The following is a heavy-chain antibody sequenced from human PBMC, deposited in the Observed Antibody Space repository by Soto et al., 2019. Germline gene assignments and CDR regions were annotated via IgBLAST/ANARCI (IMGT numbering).Heavy chain of an antibody. CDR1: GYSFTSYW. CDR2: IYPGDSDT. V-gene: IGHV5-51*01. D-gene: IGHD4-4*01. J-gene: IGHJ5*02. Sequence: GESLKISCKGSGYSFTSYWIAWVRQMPGKGLEWMGIIYPGDSDTRYSPSFQGQVAISADKSISTAYLQWSSLKASDTAMYYCARRTTTVDNWFDPCGQGTLVTVSS. CDR3: ARRTTTVDNWFDP.